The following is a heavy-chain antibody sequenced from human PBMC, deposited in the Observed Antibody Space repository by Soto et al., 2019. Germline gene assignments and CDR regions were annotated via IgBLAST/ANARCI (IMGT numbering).Heavy chain of an antibody. D-gene: IGHD5-12*01. CDR2: ISSSGSTI. V-gene: IGHV3-11*01. CDR1: GFTFGIYA. CDR3: ASGRPTSRWAYYFDY. J-gene: IGHJ4*02. Sequence: PGGSLRLSCAASGFTFGIYAMSWVRQAPGKGLEWVSYISSSGSTIYYADSVKGRFTISRDNAKNSLYLQMNSLRAEDTAVYYCASGRPTSRWAYYFDYWGQGTLVTVSS.